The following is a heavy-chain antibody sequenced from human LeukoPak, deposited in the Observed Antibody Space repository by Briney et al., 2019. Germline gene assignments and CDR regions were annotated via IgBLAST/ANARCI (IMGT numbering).Heavy chain of an antibody. CDR1: GFTFSNNW. V-gene: IGHV3-7*01. D-gene: IGHD5-18*01. CDR2: INQDESQK. Sequence: GSLRLSCAASGFTFSNNWMTWVRQAPGKGLEWVANINQDESQKYYVDSVKGRFTISRDNAKNSLYLNMNSLRAEDTAVYYCARDPHTALDYWGQGTLVTVSS. CDR3: ARDPHTALDY. J-gene: IGHJ4*02.